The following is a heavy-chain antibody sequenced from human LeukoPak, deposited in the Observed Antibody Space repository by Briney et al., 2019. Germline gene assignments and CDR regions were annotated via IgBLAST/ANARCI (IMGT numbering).Heavy chain of an antibody. D-gene: IGHD3-3*01. CDR1: GGSFSGYY. CDR2: INHSGGT. J-gene: IGHJ6*03. CDR3: ARGPRSDFWSGYYYYYYYMDV. V-gene: IGHV4-34*01. Sequence: SETLSLTCAVYGGSFSGYYWSWIRQPPGKGLGWIGEINHSGGTNYNPSLKSRVTISVDTSKNQFSLKLSSVTAADTAVYYCARGPRSDFWSGYYYYYYYMDVWGKGTTVTASS.